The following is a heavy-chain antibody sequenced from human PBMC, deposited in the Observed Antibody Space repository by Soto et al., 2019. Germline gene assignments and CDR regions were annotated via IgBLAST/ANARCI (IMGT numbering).Heavy chain of an antibody. D-gene: IGHD6-13*01. Sequence: ASVKVSCKASGYTFTGYYMHWVRQAPGQGLEWMGWINPNSGGTNYAQKFQGWVTMTRDTSISTAYMELSRLRSDDTAVYYCARGGYSSSWYGPYYFDYWGQGTLVTVSS. CDR3: ARGGYSSSWYGPYYFDY. CDR2: INPNSGGT. V-gene: IGHV1-2*04. J-gene: IGHJ4*02. CDR1: GYTFTGYY.